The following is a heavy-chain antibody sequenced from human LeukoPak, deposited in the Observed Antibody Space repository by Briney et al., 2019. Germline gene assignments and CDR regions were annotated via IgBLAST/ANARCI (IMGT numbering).Heavy chain of an antibody. V-gene: IGHV3-21*01. CDR1: GFTFSSYS. J-gene: IGHJ4*02. Sequence: PGGSLRLSCAASGFTFSSYSMNWVRQAPGKGLEWVSSISSSSSSYIYYADSVKGRFTISRDNAKNSLYLQMNSLRAEDTAVYYCARVNDYVWGSQAVDYWGQGTLVTVSS. CDR3: ARVNDYVWGSQAVDY. D-gene: IGHD3-16*01. CDR2: ISSSSSSYI.